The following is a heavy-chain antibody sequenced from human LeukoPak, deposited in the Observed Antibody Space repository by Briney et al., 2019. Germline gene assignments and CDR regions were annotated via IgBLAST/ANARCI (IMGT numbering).Heavy chain of an antibody. CDR3: ARRSNPPGRIDH. J-gene: IGHJ4*02. V-gene: IGHV3-23*01. CDR2: ISGSGGST. Sequence: GGSLRLSCAASGFTFSSYAMSWVRQAPGKGLEWVSAISGSGGSTYYADSVKGRFTISRDNSKNTMYLQMNSLKGEDTAVYYCARRSNPPGRIDHWGQGTLVTVSS. CDR1: GFTFSSYA. D-gene: IGHD1-14*01.